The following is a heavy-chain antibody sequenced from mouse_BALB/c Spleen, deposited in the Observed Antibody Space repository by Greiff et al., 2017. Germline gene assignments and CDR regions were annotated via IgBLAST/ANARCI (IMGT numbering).Heavy chain of an antibody. J-gene: IGHJ1*01. CDR1: GFSLTSYD. CDR2: IWTGGGT. CDR3: VRDPLHFDV. V-gene: IGHV2-9-2*01. Sequence: QVQLQQSGPGLVAPSQSLSITCTVSGFSLTSYDISWIRQPPGKGLEWLGVIWTGGGTNYNSAFMSRLSISKDNSKSQVFLKMNSLQTDDTAIYYCVRDPLHFDVWGAGTTVTVSS. D-gene: IGHD2-1*01.